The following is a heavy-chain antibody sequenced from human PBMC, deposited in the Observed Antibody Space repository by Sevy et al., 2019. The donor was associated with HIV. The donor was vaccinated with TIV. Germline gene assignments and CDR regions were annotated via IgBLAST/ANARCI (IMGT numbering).Heavy chain of an antibody. V-gene: IGHV4-59*13. CDR3: ARADYGDYVDYFDY. J-gene: IGHJ4*02. Sequence: SETLSLTCTVSGDSSSSYYWTWIRQPPGKGLEWIGYIYYSGSTNYNPSLKSRVTISVDTSKNQFSLKLNSVTAADTAMYYCARADYGDYVDYFDYWGQGTLVTVSS. CDR2: IYYSGST. D-gene: IGHD4-17*01. CDR1: GDSSSSYY.